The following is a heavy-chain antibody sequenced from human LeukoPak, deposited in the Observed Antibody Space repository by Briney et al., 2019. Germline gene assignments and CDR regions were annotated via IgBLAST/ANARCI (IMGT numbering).Heavy chain of an antibody. CDR1: RFTFSEYY. V-gene: IGHV3-11*03. CDR3: ARHAYYSYSSGYFEHQFYFDY. J-gene: IGHJ4*02. Sequence: SLRLSCAASRFTFSEYYMPWIRQAAGKGREWFSYFSESRTYTDYADSVKGRFTISSDNANDSLYLQMNSLRAEDTAVYYCARHAYYSYSSGYFEHQFYFDYWGQGTPVTVSS. D-gene: IGHD3-22*01. CDR2: FSESRTYT.